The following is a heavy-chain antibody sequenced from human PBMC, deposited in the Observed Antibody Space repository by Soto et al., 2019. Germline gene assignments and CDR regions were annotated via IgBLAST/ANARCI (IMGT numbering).Heavy chain of an antibody. J-gene: IGHJ4*02. V-gene: IGHV3-23*01. Sequence: EVQLLESGGGLVQPGGSLRLSCAASGFTFSSYAMSWVRQAPGKGLEWVSAISGSGGSTYYADSVKGRFTISRDNSKNTLYLXMNSMRAEDTAVYYCAKXPFRARGVIIPDYWGQGTLVTVSS. CDR1: GFTFSSYA. D-gene: IGHD3-10*01. CDR2: ISGSGGST. CDR3: AKXPFRARGVIIPDY.